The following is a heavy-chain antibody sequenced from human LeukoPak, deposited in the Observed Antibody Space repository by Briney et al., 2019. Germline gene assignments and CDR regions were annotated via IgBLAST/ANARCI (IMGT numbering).Heavy chain of an antibody. D-gene: IGHD1-14*01. J-gene: IGHJ4*02. CDR3: VKDNPLDY. CDR2: IRYDGSNK. V-gene: IGHV3-30*02. Sequence: GGSLRLSCAASGFTFSSYGMLWVRQAPGKGLEWVAFIRYDGSNKFYADSVKGRVTISRDNSKNTLYLHINSLRVEDTAVYYCVKDNPLDYWGQGTLVIVSS. CDR1: GFTFSSYG.